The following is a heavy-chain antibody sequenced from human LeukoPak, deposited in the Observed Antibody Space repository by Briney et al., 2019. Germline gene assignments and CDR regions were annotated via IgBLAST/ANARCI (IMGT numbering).Heavy chain of an antibody. CDR3: ARKFGIFDY. D-gene: IGHD3-10*01. CDR2: IYYSGST. J-gene: IGHJ4*02. CDR1: GDSISSYY. Sequence: SETLSLTCTVSGDSISSYYWSWIRQPPGKGLEWIGYIYYSGSTNYSPSLKGRVTMSIDTSKNQFSLKLSSVTAADTAVYYCARKFGIFDYWGQGTQVTVSS. V-gene: IGHV4-59*01.